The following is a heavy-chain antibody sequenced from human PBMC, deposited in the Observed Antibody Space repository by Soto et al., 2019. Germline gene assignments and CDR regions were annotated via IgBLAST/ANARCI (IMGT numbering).Heavy chain of an antibody. CDR3: ARDVDSGSYNGTDY. Sequence: QVQLVESGGGVVQPGRSLRLSCAASGFTFSSYDMQWVRQAPGKGLEWVAVISYDGSNKDYADSVKGRFTISRDNSKNTLYLQMNSLRAEDTAVYYCARDVDSGSYNGTDYWGQGTLVTVSS. CDR1: GFTFSSYD. J-gene: IGHJ4*02. D-gene: IGHD1-26*01. V-gene: IGHV3-30*03. CDR2: ISYDGSNK.